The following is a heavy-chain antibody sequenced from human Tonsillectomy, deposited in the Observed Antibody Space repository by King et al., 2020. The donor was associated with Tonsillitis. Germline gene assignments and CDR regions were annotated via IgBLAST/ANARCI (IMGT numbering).Heavy chain of an antibody. Sequence: VQLQESGPGLVKPSETLSLTCTVSGGSISSYYWSWLRQPPGKGLEWIGYIYYSGSTNYNPSLKSRVTISVDTSKNQFSLKLSSVTAADTAVYYCARDGYYDFWSGYYPHYYYYMDVWGKGTTVTVSS. J-gene: IGHJ6*03. CDR3: ARDGYYDFWSGYYPHYYYYMDV. CDR1: GGSISSYY. CDR2: IYYSGST. V-gene: IGHV4-59*01. D-gene: IGHD3-3*01.